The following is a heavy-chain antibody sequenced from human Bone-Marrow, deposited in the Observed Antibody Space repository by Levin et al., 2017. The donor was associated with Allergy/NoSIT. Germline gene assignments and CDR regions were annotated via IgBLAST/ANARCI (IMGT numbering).Heavy chain of an antibody. CDR1: GYTFTSYH. D-gene: IGHD2/OR15-2a*01. J-gene: IGHJ5*02. CDR3: ARGDCYSGSCYGPDWLAP. CDR2: INPNSGNT. V-gene: IGHV1-8*01. Sequence: ASVKVSCKTSGYTFTSYHVYWVRQAPGQGLEWMGYINPNSGNTGYAQKFQGRVSMTRNSSISTAYMELSGLKFEDTAIYYCARGDCYSGSCYGPDWLAPWGQGTQVTVSS.